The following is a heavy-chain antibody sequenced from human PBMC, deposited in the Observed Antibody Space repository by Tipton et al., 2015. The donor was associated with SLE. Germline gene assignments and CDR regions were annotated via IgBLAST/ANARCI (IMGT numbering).Heavy chain of an antibody. CDR2: IYYSGST. CDR3: ARVPYSSGWTRWAFDI. D-gene: IGHD6-19*01. CDR1: GGSITSSSYY. Sequence: TLSLTCTVSGGSITSSSYYWGWIRQPPGKGLEWIGRIYYSGSTHYNPSPKSRVTISVDTSKNQFSLKLSSVTAADTAVYYCARVPYSSGWTRWAFDIWGQGTMVTVSS. V-gene: IGHV4-39*07. J-gene: IGHJ3*02.